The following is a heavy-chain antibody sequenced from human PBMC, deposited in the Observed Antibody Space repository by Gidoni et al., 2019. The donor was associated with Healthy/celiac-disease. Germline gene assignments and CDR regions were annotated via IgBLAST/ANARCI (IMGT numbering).Heavy chain of an antibody. CDR1: GGTFSRYA. CDR2: IIPILGIA. CDR3: AVYSGSGWYEDAFDI. V-gene: IGHV1-69*04. D-gene: IGHD6-19*01. Sequence: QVQLVQSGAEVKKPGSSVKVSCKASGGTFSRYAISWVRQAPGQGLEWMGRIIPILGIANYAQKFQGRVTITADESTSTAYMELSSLRSEDTAVYYCAVYSGSGWYEDAFDIWGQGTMVTVSS. J-gene: IGHJ3*02.